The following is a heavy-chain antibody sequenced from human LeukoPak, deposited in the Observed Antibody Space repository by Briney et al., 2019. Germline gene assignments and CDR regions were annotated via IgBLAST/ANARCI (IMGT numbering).Heavy chain of an antibody. V-gene: IGHV4-39*07. D-gene: IGHD1-1*01. CDR3: ARLRYNWNVCVFDI. CDR1: GGSISSSSYY. Sequence: SETLSLTCTVSGGSISSSSYYWGWIRQPPGKGLEWIGSIYYSGSTYYNPSLKSRVTISLDTSKNQFSLKLSSVTAADAAVYYCARLRYNWNVCVFDIWGQGTMVTISS. J-gene: IGHJ3*02. CDR2: IYYSGST.